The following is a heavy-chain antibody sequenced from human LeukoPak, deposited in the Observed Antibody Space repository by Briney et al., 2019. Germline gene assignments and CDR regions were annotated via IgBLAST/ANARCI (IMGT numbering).Heavy chain of an antibody. Sequence: ASVTVSCKASGYTFTGYYINWVRQAPGQGLEWMGWINPNSGVTKYPQKFQGRVTMTSDTSTSTAYLEVRRLTSDDTAVYYCARTLTGLDLFDPWGQGTQVTVSS. CDR1: GYTFTGYY. V-gene: IGHV1-2*02. J-gene: IGHJ5*02. CDR3: ARTLTGLDLFDP. D-gene: IGHD1-20*01. CDR2: INPNSGVT.